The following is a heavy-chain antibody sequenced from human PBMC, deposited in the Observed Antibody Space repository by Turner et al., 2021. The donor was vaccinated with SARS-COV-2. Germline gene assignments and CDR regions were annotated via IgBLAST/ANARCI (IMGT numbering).Heavy chain of an antibody. J-gene: IGHJ4*02. CDR3: ARDYPWDTAMAHQGGGFDY. CDR1: GFTFSSYA. D-gene: IGHD5-18*01. CDR2: ISYAGSNK. Sequence: QVQLVESGGGVVQPGRSLRLSCAASGFTFSSYAMHWVRQAPGKGLGWVAVISYAGSNKFYADSVKGRFTISRDNSKNTLYLQMNSLRAEDTAVYYCARDYPWDTAMAHQGGGFDYWGQGTLVTVSS. V-gene: IGHV3-30-3*01.